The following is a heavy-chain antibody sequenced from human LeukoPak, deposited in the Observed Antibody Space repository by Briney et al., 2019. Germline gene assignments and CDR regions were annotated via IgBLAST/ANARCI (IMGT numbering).Heavy chain of an antibody. CDR1: GFTVTSNY. CDR2: IYGGGST. Sequence: GGSLRLSCAASGFTVTSNYMSWVRQAPGKGLEWVSVIYGGGSTYYSDSVKGRFTISRDNSKNTLYLQMNSLRAEDTAVYYCARGSSSWYVDYWGQGTLVTVSS. D-gene: IGHD6-13*01. V-gene: IGHV3-53*01. J-gene: IGHJ4*02. CDR3: ARGSSSWYVDY.